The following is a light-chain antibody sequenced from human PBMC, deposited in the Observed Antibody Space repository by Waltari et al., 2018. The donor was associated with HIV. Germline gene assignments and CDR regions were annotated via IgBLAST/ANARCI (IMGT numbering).Light chain of an antibody. CDR2: TNT. Sequence: QSGLTQPPSASATPGQRVTISCSGSSYHIPIDPINLYQQVPGTAPKLLIYTNTQRPSGVPDRFSGSKSGSSASLAISGLQSEDEADYYCAAWDDSLNGWVFGGGTKLTVL. J-gene: IGLJ3*02. V-gene: IGLV1-44*01. CDR1: SYHIPIDP. CDR3: AAWDDSLNGWV.